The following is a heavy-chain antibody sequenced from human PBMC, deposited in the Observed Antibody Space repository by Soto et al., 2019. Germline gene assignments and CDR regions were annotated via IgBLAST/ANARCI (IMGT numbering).Heavy chain of an antibody. J-gene: IGHJ5*02. CDR3: TRYRDFWSGYGDNWFDP. V-gene: IGHV3-49*03. Sequence: GGSLRLSCTASGFTFGDYAMSWFRQAPGKGLEWVGFIRSNAYGGTTEYAASVKGRFTISRDDSKSIAYLQMNSLKTEDTAVYYCTRYRDFWSGYGDNWFDPWGQGTLVTVSS. D-gene: IGHD3-3*01. CDR2: IRSNAYGGTT. CDR1: GFTFGDYA.